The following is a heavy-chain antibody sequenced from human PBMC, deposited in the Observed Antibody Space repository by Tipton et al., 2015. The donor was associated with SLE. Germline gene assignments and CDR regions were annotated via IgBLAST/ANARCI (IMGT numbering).Heavy chain of an antibody. Sequence: TLSLTCTVSGGSISSYYWSWIRQPPGKGLEWIGYIYYSGSTNYNPSLKSRVTISVDTSKNQFSLKLSSVTAADTAVYYCARADGSGSYPDYWGQGTLVTVSS. CDR3: ARADGSGSYPDY. D-gene: IGHD3-10*01. CDR2: IYYSGST. CDR1: GGSISSYY. J-gene: IGHJ4*02. V-gene: IGHV4-59*08.